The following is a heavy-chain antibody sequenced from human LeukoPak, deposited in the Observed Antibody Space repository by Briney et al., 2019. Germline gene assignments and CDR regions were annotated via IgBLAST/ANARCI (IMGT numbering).Heavy chain of an antibody. CDR1: GGTFDDYA. CDR3: ATGNDILTSFYE. J-gene: IGHJ4*02. V-gene: IGHV3-9*01. Sequence: GRSLRLSCVLSGGTFDDYAMHWVRRSPGRGLEWVSGISWNSVDIVYTASVRGRFTISRDNAKNSSYLQMNSLRPEDTALYYCATGNDILTSFYEWGLGTLVTVSS. CDR2: ISWNSVDI. D-gene: IGHD3-9*01.